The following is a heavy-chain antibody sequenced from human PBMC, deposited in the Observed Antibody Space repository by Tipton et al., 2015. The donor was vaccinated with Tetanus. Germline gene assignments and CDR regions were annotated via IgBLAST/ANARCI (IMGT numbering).Heavy chain of an antibody. D-gene: IGHD6-25*01. CDR1: GGSFSLYS. CDR3: ARMQRYGMDV. CDR2: INHSGVT. V-gene: IGHV4-34*01. Sequence: TLSLTCAVYGGSFSLYSWTWIRQPPGKGLEWIGEINHSGVTNYNPSLKSRVTMSVDTSKNQVSLKLSSVTAADTAVYYCARMQRYGMDVWGQGTTVTVSS. J-gene: IGHJ6*02.